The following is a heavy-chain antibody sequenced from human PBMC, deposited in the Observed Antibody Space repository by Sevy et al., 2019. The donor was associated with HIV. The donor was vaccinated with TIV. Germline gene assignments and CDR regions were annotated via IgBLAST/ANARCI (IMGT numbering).Heavy chain of an antibody. CDR1: GFPFSSYA. J-gene: IGHJ3*02. D-gene: IGHD5-18*01. Sequence: GGSLRLSCAASGFPFSSYAMSWVRQAPGKGLEWVSAIGGSGVSTYYADSVKGRFTISRDNSKNTLYLQMNSLRAEDMAVYYCAKDRAAMVGDAFDIWGQWTMVTVSS. V-gene: IGHV3-23*01. CDR3: AKDRAAMVGDAFDI. CDR2: IGGSGVST.